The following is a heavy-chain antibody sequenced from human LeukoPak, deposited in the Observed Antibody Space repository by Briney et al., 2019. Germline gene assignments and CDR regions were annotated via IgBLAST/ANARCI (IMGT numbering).Heavy chain of an antibody. V-gene: IGHV1-69*02. J-gene: IGHJ5*02. CDR1: GGTFSSYT. Sequence: GASVKVSCKASGGTFSSYTISWVRQAPGQGLEWMGRIIPILGIANYAQKFQGRVTITADKSTSTAYMELSSLRSEDTAVYYCAGTRVSSANDYDFWSGYSWFDPWGQGTLVTVSS. CDR3: AGTRVSSANDYDFWSGYSWFDP. D-gene: IGHD3-3*01. CDR2: IIPILGIA.